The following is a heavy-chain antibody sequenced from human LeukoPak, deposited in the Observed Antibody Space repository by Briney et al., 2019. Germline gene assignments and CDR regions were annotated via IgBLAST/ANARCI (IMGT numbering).Heavy chain of an antibody. D-gene: IGHD2-2*01. CDR2: IYTSGST. CDR3: ARVNGTSWNYYYGMDV. CDR1: GGSISSYY. V-gene: IGHV4-4*07. J-gene: IGHJ6*02. Sequence: SETLSLTCTVSGGSISSYYWSWIRQPAGKGLEWIGRIYTSGSTNYNPSLKSRVTISVDTSKNQFSLKLSSVTAADTAVYYCARVNGTSWNYYYGMDVWGQGTTVTVSS.